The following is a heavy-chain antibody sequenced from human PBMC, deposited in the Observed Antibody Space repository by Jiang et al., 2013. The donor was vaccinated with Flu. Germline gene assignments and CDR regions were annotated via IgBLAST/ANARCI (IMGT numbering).Heavy chain of an antibody. J-gene: IGHJ4*02. CDR3: ASAEYSSSPPPFDY. CDR2: IYYSGST. CDR1: GGSISSSSYY. D-gene: IGHD6-6*01. V-gene: IGHV4-39*01. Sequence: SETLSLTCTVSGGSISSSSYYWGWIRQPPGKGLEWIGSIYYSGSTYYNPSLKSRVTISVDTSKNQFSLKLSSVTAADTAVYYCASAEYSSSPPPFDYWGQGTLVTVSS.